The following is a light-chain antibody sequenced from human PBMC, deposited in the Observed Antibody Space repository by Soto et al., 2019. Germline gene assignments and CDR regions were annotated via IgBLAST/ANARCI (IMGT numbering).Light chain of an antibody. V-gene: IGKV3-20*01. CDR2: CAS. J-gene: IGKJ1*01. CDR1: QSVSSIY. CDR3: QQYATSPTT. Sequence: ENVLTQSPGTLSLSPGERATLSCSSRQSVSSIYLAWYQHKPGQAPRFLIYCASTRATGIPDRFSGSGSGTDFTLTISRLEPEDFAVYYCQQYATSPTTFGQGTKVDIK.